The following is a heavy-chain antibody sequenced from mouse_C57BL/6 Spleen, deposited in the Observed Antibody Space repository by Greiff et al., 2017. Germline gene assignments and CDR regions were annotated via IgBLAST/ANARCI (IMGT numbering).Heavy chain of an antibody. CDR2: IWSGGST. J-gene: IGHJ3*01. D-gene: IGHD1-1*01. V-gene: IGHV2-2*01. CDR1: GFSLTSYG. CDR3: ARPLYYYGSSSFAY. Sequence: VQRVESGPGLVQPSQSLSITCTVSGFSLTSYGVHWVRQSPGKGLEWLGVIWSGGSTDYNAAFISRLSISKDNSKSQVFFKMNSLQADDTAIYYCARPLYYYGSSSFAYWGQGTLVTVSA.